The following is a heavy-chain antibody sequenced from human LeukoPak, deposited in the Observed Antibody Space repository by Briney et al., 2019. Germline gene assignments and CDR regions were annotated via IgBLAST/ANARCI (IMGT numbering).Heavy chain of an antibody. D-gene: IGHD2-15*01. V-gene: IGHV4-34*01. Sequence: PSETLSLTCAVCGGSFSGYYWSWIRQPPGKGLEWIGEINHSGSTNYNPSLKSRVTISVDTSKNQFSLKLSSVTAADTAVYYCARATKRWWSGLDYWGQGTLVTVSS. J-gene: IGHJ4*02. CDR1: GGSFSGYY. CDR3: ARATKRWWSGLDY. CDR2: INHSGST.